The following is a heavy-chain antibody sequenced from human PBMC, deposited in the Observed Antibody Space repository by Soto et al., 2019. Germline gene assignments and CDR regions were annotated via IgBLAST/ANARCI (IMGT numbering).Heavy chain of an antibody. CDR1: GGSFSNNF. CDR3: VRGPAGSGWSYDY. V-gene: IGHV4-34*01. D-gene: IGHD6-19*01. CDR2: INHSGST. J-gene: IGHJ4*02. Sequence: QVHLQQWGARLLKPSETLSLTCAVYGGSFSNNFWSWIRQTPGKGLEWIGEINHSGSTKYNPSLKSRVTISKDMSRGRLSLRMSSVTAADRARDYCVRGPAGSGWSYDYWGQGTLVTVSS.